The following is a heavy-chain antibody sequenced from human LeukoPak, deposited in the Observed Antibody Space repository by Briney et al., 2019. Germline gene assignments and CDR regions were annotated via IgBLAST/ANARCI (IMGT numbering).Heavy chain of an antibody. CDR3: ARDVVPRDYGDTLNAYDL. V-gene: IGHV4-34*01. Sequence: PSETLSLTCAVSGASLSGYYWSWIRQSPGKGLEWMGDIHHDGRTKYKSSFKSRITIFLVSSKNEVSLRLSPVTPADTALYFCARDVVPRDYGDTLNAYDLWGQGTMVTVS. CDR1: GASLSGYY. CDR2: IHHDGRT. D-gene: IGHD4-17*01. J-gene: IGHJ3*01.